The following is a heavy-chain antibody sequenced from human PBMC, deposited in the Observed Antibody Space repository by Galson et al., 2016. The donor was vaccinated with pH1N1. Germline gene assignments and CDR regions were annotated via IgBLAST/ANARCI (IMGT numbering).Heavy chain of an antibody. J-gene: IGHJ4*02. CDR1: GYSVTRYY. CDR2: IVPSDGTT. V-gene: IGHV1-46*01. CDR3: ARRYYFDY. Sequence: SVKVSCKASGYSVTRYYMHWVRQAPGQGLEWMGIIVPSDGTTTYSQKFQGRITMTRDTPTNSVYMELSSLTSDDTAVYYCARRYYFDYWGQGTLITVSS.